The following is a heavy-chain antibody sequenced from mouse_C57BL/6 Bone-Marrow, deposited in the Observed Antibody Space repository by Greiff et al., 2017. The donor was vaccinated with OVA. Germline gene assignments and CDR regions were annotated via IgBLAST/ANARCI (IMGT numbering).Heavy chain of an antibody. J-gene: IGHJ3*01. CDR2: ISSGGSYT. CDR1: GFTFSSYG. D-gene: IGHD2-3*01. Sequence: EVQVVESGGDLVKPGGSLKLSCAASGFTFSSYGMSWVRQTPDKRLEWVATISSGGSYTYYPDSVKGRFTISRDNAKNTLYLQMSSLKSEDTAMYYGARRDGYYGFAYWGQGTLVTVSA. CDR3: ARRDGYYGFAY. V-gene: IGHV5-6*01.